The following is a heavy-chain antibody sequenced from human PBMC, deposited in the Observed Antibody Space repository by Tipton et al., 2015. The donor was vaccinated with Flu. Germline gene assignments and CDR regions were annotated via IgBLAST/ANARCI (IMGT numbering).Heavy chain of an antibody. V-gene: IGHV4-38-2*02. CDR2: IYHTGST. CDR1: GDSISGSYY. Sequence: LRLSCTVSGDSISGSYYWGWIRQAPGKGLEWIGNIYHTGSTYHNPSLKSRVTMSVDTSRNHHSLRLRSVTAADTAVYFCARRDFSNYVSDPKSWFDPWGQGILVTVSP. D-gene: IGHD4-11*01. CDR3: ARRDFSNYVSDPKSWFDP. J-gene: IGHJ5*02.